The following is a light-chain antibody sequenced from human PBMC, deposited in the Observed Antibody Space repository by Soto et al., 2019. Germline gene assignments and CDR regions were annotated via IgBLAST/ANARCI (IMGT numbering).Light chain of an antibody. CDR2: DAS. J-gene: IGKJ4*01. Sequence: ELVLTQSPATLSLSPGERATLSCRASQSVSSFLARYQQKPGQAPRLLIYDASNRATGIPARFSGSGSGTDFTLAISSLEPEDFAVYYCLQRSNWPLTFGGGTKVDIK. CDR3: LQRSNWPLT. V-gene: IGKV3-11*01. CDR1: QSVSSF.